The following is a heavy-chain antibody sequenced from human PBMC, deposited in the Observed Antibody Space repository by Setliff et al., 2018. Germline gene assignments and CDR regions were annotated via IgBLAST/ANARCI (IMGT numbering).Heavy chain of an antibody. V-gene: IGHV4-59*11. D-gene: IGHD3-3*01. J-gene: IGHJ3*02. CDR2: IYYSGNT. Sequence: PSETLSLPCSVSGGSIDSHYWSWIRQPPGKGLEWIGSIYYSGNTNYNPSLTSRVTISIDTSKNQFSLKLSSVTAADTAVYHCARGKTFFGAFIRAFDIWGQGRMVTVSS. CDR3: ARGKTFFGAFIRAFDI. CDR1: GGSIDSHY.